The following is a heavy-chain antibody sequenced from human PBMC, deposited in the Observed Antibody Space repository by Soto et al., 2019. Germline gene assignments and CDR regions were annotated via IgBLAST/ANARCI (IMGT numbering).Heavy chain of an antibody. CDR2: ISSSSSTI. CDR1: GFTFSSYS. Sequence: EVQLVESGGGLVQPGGSLRLSCAASGFTFSSYSMKWVRQAPGKGLEWVSYISSSSSTIYYADSVKGRFTISRDNVKNSLYLQMNSLRAEDTAVYYCARDSGYSYGRLDYWGQGTLVTVSS. CDR3: ARDSGYSYGRLDY. J-gene: IGHJ4*02. D-gene: IGHD5-18*01. V-gene: IGHV3-48*01.